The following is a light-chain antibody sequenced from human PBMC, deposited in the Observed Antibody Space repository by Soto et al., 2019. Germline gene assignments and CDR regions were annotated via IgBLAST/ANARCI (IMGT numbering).Light chain of an antibody. Sequence: DIQMTQSPSSLSASVGDRVTITCRASQSISSYLNWYQQKPGKAPNLLIYAASSLQSGVPARFSGSGSGTDFTLTISSLQPEDFATYYCQQSYSTPRTFGLGTRVEIK. CDR3: QQSYSTPRT. J-gene: IGKJ1*01. CDR1: QSISSY. CDR2: AAS. V-gene: IGKV1-39*01.